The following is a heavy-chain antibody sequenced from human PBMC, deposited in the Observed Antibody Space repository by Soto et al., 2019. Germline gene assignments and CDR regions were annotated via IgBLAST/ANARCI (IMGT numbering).Heavy chain of an antibody. V-gene: IGHV1-3*01. CDR1: GYTFTSYA. CDR3: ARPHFSSSYYFDY. CDR2: INAGNGNT. Sequence: QVQLVQSGAEVKKPGASVKVSCKASGYTFTSYAMHWVRQAPGQRLEWMGWINAGNGNTKYSQKFQGRVTITRDTYASTAYMELSSLRSEGTAVYYCARPHFSSSYYFDYWGQGILVTVSS. J-gene: IGHJ4*02. D-gene: IGHD6-13*01.